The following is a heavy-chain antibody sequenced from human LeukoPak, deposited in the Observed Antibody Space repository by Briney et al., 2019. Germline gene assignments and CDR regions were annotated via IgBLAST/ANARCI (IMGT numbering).Heavy chain of an antibody. CDR3: ARPQAGLRDFDP. J-gene: IGHJ5*02. Sequence: SETLSLTCTVSGGSISGYYWSWIRQPPGKALEWIAYIDYSGDTNSNPSLKSRVTTSVDRSKNQFSLRLNSVTAADTAFYYFARPQAGLRDFDPWGQGTLVTVSS. CDR2: IDYSGDT. CDR1: GGSISGYY. V-gene: IGHV4-59*08. D-gene: IGHD3-9*01.